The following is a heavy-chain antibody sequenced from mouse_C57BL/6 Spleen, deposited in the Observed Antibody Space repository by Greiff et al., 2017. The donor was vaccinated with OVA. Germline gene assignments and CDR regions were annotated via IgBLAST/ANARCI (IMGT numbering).Heavy chain of an antibody. CDR3: ARGTGMDY. CDR2: ISYDGSN. J-gene: IGHJ4*01. Sequence: EVHLVESGPGLVKPSQSLSLTCSVTGYSITSGYYWNWIRQFPGNKLEWMGYISYDGSNNYNPSLKNRISITRDTSKNQFFLKLNSVTTEDTATYYCARGTGMDYWGQGTSVTVSS. CDR1: GYSITSGYY. V-gene: IGHV3-6*01.